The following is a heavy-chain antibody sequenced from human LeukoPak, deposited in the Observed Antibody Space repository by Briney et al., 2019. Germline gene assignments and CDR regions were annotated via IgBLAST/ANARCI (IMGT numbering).Heavy chain of an antibody. CDR1: GFTFSSYA. J-gene: IGHJ3*02. Sequence: GGSLRLSCAASGFTFSSYAMSWVRQAPGKGLEWVAVISYDGSNKYYADSVKGRFTISRDNSKNTLYLQMNSLRAEDTAVYYCATPYDSSGYAGLSAFDIWGQGTMVTVSS. CDR3: ATPYDSSGYAGLSAFDI. D-gene: IGHD3-22*01. CDR2: ISYDGSNK. V-gene: IGHV3-30-3*01.